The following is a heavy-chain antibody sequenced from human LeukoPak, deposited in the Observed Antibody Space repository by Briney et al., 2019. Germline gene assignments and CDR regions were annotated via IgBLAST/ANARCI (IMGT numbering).Heavy chain of an antibody. CDR3: ASYIELGY. V-gene: IGHV3-23*01. CDR2: ISASGVST. J-gene: IGHJ4*02. Sequence: PGGSLRLSCTASGLTFNLSAKTGLRQAPGKGLEWVSLISASGVSTYYADSVKGRSTISRDNSNTTLYLQMGSLRAGDTAVYFCASYIELGYLGQGTLVTVSS. CDR1: GLTFNLSA. D-gene: IGHD5-18*01.